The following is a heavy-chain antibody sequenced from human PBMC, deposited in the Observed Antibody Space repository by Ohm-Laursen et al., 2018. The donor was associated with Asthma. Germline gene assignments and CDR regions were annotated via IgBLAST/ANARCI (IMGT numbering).Heavy chain of an antibody. Sequence: PSETLSLTCPVSGGSISTGGYYWSWIRQHPGKGLEWIGYIYYSGSTYYNPSLKSRLYISIDLSKNQFSLNLTSVTAADTAVYYCVRDRAGSGSVDYWGQGTLVTVSS. CDR3: VRDRAGSGSVDY. D-gene: IGHD3-10*01. CDR2: IYYSGST. V-gene: IGHV4-31*03. CDR1: GGSISTGGYY. J-gene: IGHJ4*02.